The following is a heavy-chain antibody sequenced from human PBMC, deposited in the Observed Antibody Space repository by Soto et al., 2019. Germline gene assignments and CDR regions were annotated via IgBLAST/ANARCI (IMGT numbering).Heavy chain of an antibody. J-gene: IGHJ4*02. CDR2: ISYDGSNK. CDR1: GFTFSSYG. D-gene: IGHD6-6*01. Sequence: GGSLRLSCAASGFTFSSYGMHWVRQAPGKGLEWVAVISYDGSNKYYADSVKGRFTISRDNSKNTLYLQMNSLRAEDTAGYYCAKPGQPYSSSSLIPYYFDYWGQGTLVTVSS. V-gene: IGHV3-30*18. CDR3: AKPGQPYSSSSLIPYYFDY.